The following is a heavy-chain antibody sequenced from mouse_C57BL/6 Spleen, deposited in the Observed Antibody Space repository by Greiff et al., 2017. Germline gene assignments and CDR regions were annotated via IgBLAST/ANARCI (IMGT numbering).Heavy chain of an antibody. CDR3: ARSQYCGSSSYFDY. D-gene: IGHD1-1*01. CDR1: GFTFSDYG. CDR2: ISSGSSTI. J-gene: IGHJ2*01. Sequence: EVKLVESGGGLVKPGGSLKLSCAASGFTFSDYGMHWVRQAPEKGLEWVAYISSGSSTIYYADTVKGRFTISRDNDKNTLFLQLTSLRSEDEAMYYCARSQYCGSSSYFDYWGQGTTLTVSS. V-gene: IGHV5-17*01.